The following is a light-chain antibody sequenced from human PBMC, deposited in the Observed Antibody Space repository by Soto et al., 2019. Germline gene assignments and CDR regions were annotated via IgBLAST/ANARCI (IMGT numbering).Light chain of an antibody. CDR1: QSVRSY. Sequence: EIVSTQSPATLSLSPGERATLSCRASQSVRSYVAWYQQKPGQAPRLLIYDASNRATGIPARFSGSGSGTDFTLTISSLEPEDFAVYYCQQRSNWPQFTFGPGTKVDIK. CDR3: QQRSNWPQFT. V-gene: IGKV3-11*01. J-gene: IGKJ3*01. CDR2: DAS.